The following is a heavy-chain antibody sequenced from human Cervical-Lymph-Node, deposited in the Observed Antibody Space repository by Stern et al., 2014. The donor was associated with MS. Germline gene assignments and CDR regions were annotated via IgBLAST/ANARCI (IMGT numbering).Heavy chain of an antibody. Sequence: VQLVESGPGLVKPSQTLSLTCTVSGDSVSSDGYFWTWIRQNPGKGLEWIGYIHYSGTPYYNPSLKSRVSISIDTSKSQFSLKLNPVTAADTAIYFCAREVRGSSFFDYWGQGALVTVSS. CDR2: IHYSGTP. CDR3: AREVRGSSFFDY. V-gene: IGHV4-31*03. CDR1: GDSVSSDGYF. J-gene: IGHJ4*02. D-gene: IGHD3-10*01.